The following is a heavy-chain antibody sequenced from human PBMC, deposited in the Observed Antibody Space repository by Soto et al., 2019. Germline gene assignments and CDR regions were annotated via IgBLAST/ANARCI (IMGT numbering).Heavy chain of an antibody. V-gene: IGHV3-49*04. CDR2: IRSKAYGGTT. CDR1: GFTFGDYA. J-gene: IGHJ4*02. Sequence: PGGSLRLSCTASGFTFGDYAMSWVRQAPGKGLEWVGFIRSKAYGGTTEYAASVKGRFTISRDDSKSIAYLQMNSLKTEDTAVYYCTVYNYLAAASTGYFDYWGQGTLVTVSS. CDR3: TVYNYLAAASTGYFDY. D-gene: IGHD6-13*01.